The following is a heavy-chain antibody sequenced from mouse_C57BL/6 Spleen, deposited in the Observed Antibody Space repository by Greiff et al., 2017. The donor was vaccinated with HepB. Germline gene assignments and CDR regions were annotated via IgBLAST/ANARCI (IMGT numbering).Heavy chain of an antibody. CDR3: ARYEGTPFAY. CDR2: IRNKANGYTT. J-gene: IGHJ3*01. CDR1: GFTFTDYY. V-gene: IGHV7-3*01. Sequence: EVKLMESGGGLVQPGGSLSLSCAASGFTFTDYYMSWVRQPPGKALEWLGFIRNKANGYTTEYSASVKGRFTISRDNSQSILYLQMNALRAEDSATYYCARYEGTPFAYWGQGTLVTVSA. D-gene: IGHD2-14*01.